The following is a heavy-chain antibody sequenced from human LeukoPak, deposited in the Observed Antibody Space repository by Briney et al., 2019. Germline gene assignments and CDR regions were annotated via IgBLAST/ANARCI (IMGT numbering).Heavy chain of an antibody. CDR1: GFIVSSHY. D-gene: IGHD3-10*01. Sequence: GGSLRLSCAASGFIVSSHYMTWVLQAPGKGLEWVALILRGGSTAYAESVKGRFTISRDNSKNTLYLQMNSLRAEDTAVYYCARDRRNMVRGVHNWFDPWGQGTLVTVSS. J-gene: IGHJ5*02. V-gene: IGHV3-53*01. CDR2: ILRGGST. CDR3: ARDRRNMVRGVHNWFDP.